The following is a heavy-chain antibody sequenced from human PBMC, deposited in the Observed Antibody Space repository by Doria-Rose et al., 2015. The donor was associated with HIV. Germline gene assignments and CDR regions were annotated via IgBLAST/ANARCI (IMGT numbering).Heavy chain of an antibody. V-gene: IGHV1-46*01. CDR2: INPSDSTT. D-gene: IGHD1-1*01. CDR3: ARAVRNGWNELEDY. Sequence: AEVKKPGASVRGSFTASGFTLTSYYVHWVRQAPGQGLEWMGIINPSDSTTSYAQKFQGRVTLTRDTSTSTVYMELSSLRSEDSAVYYCARAVRNGWNELEDYWGQGTLVTVSS. CDR1: GFTLTSYY. J-gene: IGHJ4*02.